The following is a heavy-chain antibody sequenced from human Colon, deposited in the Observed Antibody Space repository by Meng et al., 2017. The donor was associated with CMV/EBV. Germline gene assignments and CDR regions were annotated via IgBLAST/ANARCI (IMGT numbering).Heavy chain of an antibody. D-gene: IGHD6-13*01. J-gene: IGHJ5*02. CDR1: GDAIRNTYW. V-gene: IGHV4-4*01. CDR3: ARDLGAAAGDGRWFDP. CDR2: IDKSGDN. Sequence: GDAIRNTYWWSGIRQARGEGREGIERIDKSGDNKEKPNHKKKVRMTVNKSKNPFSLNLFSVTAADTAVYFCARDLGAAAGDGRWFDPWGQGTLVTVSS.